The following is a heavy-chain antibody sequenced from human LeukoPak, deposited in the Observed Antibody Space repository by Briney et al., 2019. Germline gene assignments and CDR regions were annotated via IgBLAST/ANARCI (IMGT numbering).Heavy chain of an antibody. J-gene: IGHJ4*02. CDR3: ATGETGSTLGGY. Sequence: SETLSLTCAVSGGSISSSNWWSWVRQPPGKGLEWIGYIYDSGSTNYNPSLKSRVTISVDTSKNQFSLKLTSVTAADTAVYYCATGETGSTLGGYWGQGTLVTVSS. CDR1: GGSISSSNW. D-gene: IGHD1-1*01. CDR2: IYDSGST. V-gene: IGHV4-4*02.